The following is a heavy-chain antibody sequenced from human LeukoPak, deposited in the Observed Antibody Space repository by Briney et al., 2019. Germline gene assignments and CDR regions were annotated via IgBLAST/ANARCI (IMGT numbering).Heavy chain of an antibody. CDR3: ARDRDYYDRRVDI. CDR1: GFTVSSNY. D-gene: IGHD3-22*01. J-gene: IGHJ3*02. CDR2: IYSGGST. Sequence: GGSLRLSCAASGFTVSSNYMSWVRQAPGKGLEWVSVIYSGGSTYYADSVKGRFTISRDNSKNTLYLQMNSLRAEDTAVYYCARDRDYYDRRVDIWGQGTMVTVSS. V-gene: IGHV3-66*01.